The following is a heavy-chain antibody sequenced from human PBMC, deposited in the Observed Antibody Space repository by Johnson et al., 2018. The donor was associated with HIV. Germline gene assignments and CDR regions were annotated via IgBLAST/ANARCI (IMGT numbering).Heavy chain of an antibody. J-gene: IGHJ3*02. CDR3: AKGRWDGTDDAFDI. V-gene: IGHV3-30*04. CDR2: ISSAGSNK. Sequence: QVQLVESGGGVVQPGGSLRLSCTASGFTFGDDAMSWVRQTPGKGLEWVAVISSAGSNKYYADSVKGRFTISRDNSRNTLYLQMNSLRVEDTAIYYCAKGRWDGTDDAFDIWGHGTMVTVSS. D-gene: IGHD1-26*01. CDR1: GFTFGDDA.